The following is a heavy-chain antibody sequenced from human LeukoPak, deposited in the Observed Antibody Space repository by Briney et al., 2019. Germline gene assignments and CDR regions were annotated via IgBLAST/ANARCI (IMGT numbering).Heavy chain of an antibody. CDR3: AKDTTPLRLTNLDY. D-gene: IGHD5-18*01. Sequence: GGSLRLSCAASGFTFSSYWMSWVRQAPGKGLEWVSGISWNSGSIGYADSVKGRFTISRDNAKNSLYLQMNSLRAEDTALYYCAKDTTPLRLTNLDYWGQGTLVTVSS. J-gene: IGHJ4*02. CDR1: GFTFSSYW. CDR2: ISWNSGSI. V-gene: IGHV3-9*01.